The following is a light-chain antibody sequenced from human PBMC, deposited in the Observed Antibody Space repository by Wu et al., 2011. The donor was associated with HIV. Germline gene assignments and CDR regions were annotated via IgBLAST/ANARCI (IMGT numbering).Light chain of an antibody. CDR1: QSVNNH. CDR2: NTS. J-gene: IGKJ1*01. CDR3: QQYGTSPWT. Sequence: EIVLTQSPATLSLSPGQRATLSCRASQSVNNHLAWYQQKPGQTPRLLIHNTSNRATGIPARFSGSGSGTDFTLTISSLEPEDFAVYYCQQYGTSPWTFGKGPRW. V-gene: IGKV3-11*01.